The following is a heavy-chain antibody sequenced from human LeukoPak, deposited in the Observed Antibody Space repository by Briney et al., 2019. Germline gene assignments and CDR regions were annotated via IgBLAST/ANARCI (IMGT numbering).Heavy chain of an antibody. CDR3: AKDMGLLKYGDKLGF. CDR2: INSDGSST. J-gene: IGHJ4*02. CDR1: GFTFSSYW. D-gene: IGHD4-23*01. V-gene: IGHV3-74*01. Sequence: PGGSLRLSCAASGFTFSSYWMHWVRQAPGKGLVWVSRINSDGSSTSYADSVKGRFTISRDNARKSLYLQMNSLRLEDTALYYCAKDMGLLKYGDKLGFWGQGTLVTVSS.